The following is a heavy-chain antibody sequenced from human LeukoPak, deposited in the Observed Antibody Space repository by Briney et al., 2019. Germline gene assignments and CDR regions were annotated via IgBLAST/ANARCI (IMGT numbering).Heavy chain of an antibody. CDR1: GFTFSDYY. D-gene: IGHD6-13*01. V-gene: IGHV3-11*06. CDR3: ARASSSWYYFDY. Sequence: GGSLRLSCAASGFTFSDYYMSWIRQAPGKGLEWVSFISSSSSYIYYADSVKGRFIISRDNAKNSLFLQMNSLRAEDTAVYYCARASSSWYYFDYWGQGTLVTVSS. J-gene: IGHJ4*02. CDR2: ISSSSSYI.